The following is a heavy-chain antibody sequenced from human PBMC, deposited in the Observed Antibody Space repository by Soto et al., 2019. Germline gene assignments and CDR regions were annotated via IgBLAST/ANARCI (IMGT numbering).Heavy chain of an antibody. CDR2: IYSRGPT. CDR1: GGTLSSYY. Sequence: LSLTCSVSGGTLSSYYWSWIRQPPGQGLEWIGYIYSRGPTSYNPSLKSRATILVDTSKNQFSLRLTSVTATDTAVYYCATSRISRGLDVWGQGTTVT. J-gene: IGHJ6*02. D-gene: IGHD6-13*01. V-gene: IGHV4-59*12. CDR3: ATSRISRGLDV.